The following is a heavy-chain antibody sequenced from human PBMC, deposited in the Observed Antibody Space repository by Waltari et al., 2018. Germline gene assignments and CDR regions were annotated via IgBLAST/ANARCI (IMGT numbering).Heavy chain of an antibody. CDR3: ARVLVRYCSSTSCSYFDP. CDR1: GGTFSSYA. J-gene: IGHJ5*02. CDR2: IIPIFGTA. D-gene: IGHD2-2*01. Sequence: QVPLVQSGAEVKKPGSSVKVSCKASGGTFSSYAISWVRQAPGQGLEWMGGIIPIFGTANYAQKFQGRVTITADESTSTAYMELSSLRSEDTAVYYCARVLVRYCSSTSCSYFDPWGQGTLVTVSS. V-gene: IGHV1-69*01.